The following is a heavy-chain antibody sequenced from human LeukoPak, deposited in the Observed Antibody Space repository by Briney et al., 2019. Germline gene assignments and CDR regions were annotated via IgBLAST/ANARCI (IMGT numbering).Heavy chain of an antibody. J-gene: IGHJ5*02. CDR1: GFTLTDYF. D-gene: IGHD3-16*01. CDR3: ARRADWGMNGNRPWFDP. Sequence: ASVKVSCKVSGFTLTDYFMHWLRQAPGQGLEWMGYINPNSGDIKYGQKFQGRVTMTRDTSISTVFMELSGLTSDDTAVYYCARRADWGMNGNRPWFDPWGQGTLVTVSS. V-gene: IGHV1-2*02. CDR2: INPNSGDI.